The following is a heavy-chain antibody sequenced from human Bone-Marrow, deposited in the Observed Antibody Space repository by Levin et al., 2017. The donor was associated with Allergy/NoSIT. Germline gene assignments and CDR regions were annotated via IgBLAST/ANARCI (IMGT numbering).Heavy chain of an antibody. CDR3: ARQTSGYDALEV. V-gene: IGHV5-51*01. J-gene: IGHJ3*01. Sequence: GESLKISCQGSGNTFSTEWIAWVRQMPGKGLEMMGVVYPRDSNTRYSPSFQGQVTFSADKSISTVYLQWTSLKASDTAIYYCARQTSGYDALEVWGQGTMVAVSS. D-gene: IGHD5-18*01. CDR1: GNTFSTEW. CDR2: VYPRDSNT.